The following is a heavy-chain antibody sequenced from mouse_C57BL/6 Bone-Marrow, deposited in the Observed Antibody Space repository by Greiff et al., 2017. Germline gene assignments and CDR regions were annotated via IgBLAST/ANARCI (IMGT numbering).Heavy chain of an antibody. V-gene: IGHV2-5*01. CDR3: AKNWLRRGYYYAMDY. CDR2: IWRGGST. J-gene: IGHJ4*01. D-gene: IGHD2-2*01. CDR1: GFSLTSYG. Sequence: QVQLKESGPGLVQPSQSLSITCTVSGFSLTSYGVHWVRQSPGKGLEWLGVIWRGGSTDYNAAFMSRLSITKDNSKSQVFFKMNSLQADDTAIYYCAKNWLRRGYYYAMDYWGQGTSVTVSS.